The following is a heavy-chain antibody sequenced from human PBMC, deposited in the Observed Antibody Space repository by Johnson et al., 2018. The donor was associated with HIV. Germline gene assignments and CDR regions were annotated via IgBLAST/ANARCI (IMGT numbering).Heavy chain of an antibody. CDR1: GFTFDDYT. Sequence: EVQLVESGGVVVQPGGSLRLSCAASGFTFDDYTMHWVRQAPGKGLEWVSLISWDGGRTSYADSVKCRFTISRDNSKNSLYLQMNSLRTEDTALYYCAKDASGRYSRAQSISDAFDIWGQGTMVTVSS. V-gene: IGHV3-43*01. CDR2: ISWDGGRT. D-gene: IGHD1-26*01. CDR3: AKDASGRYSRAQSISDAFDI. J-gene: IGHJ3*02.